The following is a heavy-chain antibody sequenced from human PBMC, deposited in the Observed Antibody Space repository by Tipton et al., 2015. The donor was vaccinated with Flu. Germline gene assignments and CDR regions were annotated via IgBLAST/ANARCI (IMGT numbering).Heavy chain of an antibody. CDR1: GYTFTGYY. CDR3: ARDQSGSYSGCGY. J-gene: IGHJ4*02. D-gene: IGHD1-26*01. CDR2: INPNSGGT. V-gene: IGHV1-2*06. Sequence: QSEAEVKKPGASVKVSCKASGYTFTGYYMHWVRQAPGQGLEWMGRINPNSGGTNYAQKFQGRVTMTRDTSISTAYMELSRLRSDDTAVYYCARDQSGSYSGCGYWGQGTLVTVSS.